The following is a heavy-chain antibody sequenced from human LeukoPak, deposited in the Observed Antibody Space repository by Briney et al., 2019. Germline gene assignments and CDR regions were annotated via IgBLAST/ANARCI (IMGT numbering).Heavy chain of an antibody. CDR3: ATGIRGD. CDR1: GFTFTNAW. Sequence: GGSLRLSCAASGFTFTNAWMNWVRLAPGKGLEWVARIKSKTDGGTTDYAAPVKGRFTISRDDSKNTLFLQMNSLKTEDTAVYYCATGIRGDCGQGTLVTVSS. V-gene: IGHV3-15*07. J-gene: IGHJ4*02. CDR2: IKSKTDGGTT.